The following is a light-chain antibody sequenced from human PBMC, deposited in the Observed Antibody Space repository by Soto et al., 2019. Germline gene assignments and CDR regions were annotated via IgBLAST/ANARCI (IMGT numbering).Light chain of an antibody. V-gene: IGKV1-39*01. Sequence: DIQMTQSPSSLSASVGDRVTITCRASQSISSYLNWYQQKPGKVPKLLIYATSSLQSGVPSRFSGSGSGTDFTLTISSLQPEDFATYYCQQSYSTPRTFGQGTKVGIK. CDR3: QQSYSTPRT. J-gene: IGKJ1*01. CDR2: ATS. CDR1: QSISSY.